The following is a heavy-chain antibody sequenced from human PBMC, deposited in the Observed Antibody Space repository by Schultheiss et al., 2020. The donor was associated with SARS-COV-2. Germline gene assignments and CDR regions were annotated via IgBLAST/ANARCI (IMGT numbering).Heavy chain of an antibody. CDR2: IYYSGST. Sequence: SETLSLTCTVSGGSITTYYWSWFRQPPGKGLEWIGYIYYSGSTNYNPSLKSRVTISVDTSKNQFSLKLSSVTAADTAVYYCARLPRSSSWYLGKGWFDPWGQGTLVTSPQ. CDR3: ARLPRSSSWYLGKGWFDP. CDR1: GGSITTYY. V-gene: IGHV4-59*08. J-gene: IGHJ5*02. D-gene: IGHD6-13*01.